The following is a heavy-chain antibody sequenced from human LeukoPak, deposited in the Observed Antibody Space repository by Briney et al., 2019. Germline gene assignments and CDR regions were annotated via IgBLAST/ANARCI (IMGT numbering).Heavy chain of an antibody. J-gene: IGHJ4*02. D-gene: IGHD3-22*01. CDR2: IYYSGST. CDR1: GGSISSYY. CDR3: ARRVGITMIGRLLPHWFDY. V-gene: IGHV4-59*01. Sequence: PSETLSLTCTVSGGSISSYYWSWIRQPPGKGLEWIGYIYYSGSTNYNPSLKSRVTISVDTSKNQFSLKLRSVTAADTAMYYCARRVGITMIGRLLPHWFDYWGQGTLVTVSS.